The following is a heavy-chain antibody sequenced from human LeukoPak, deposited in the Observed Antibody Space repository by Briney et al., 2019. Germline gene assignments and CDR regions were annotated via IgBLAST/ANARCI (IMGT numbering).Heavy chain of an antibody. V-gene: IGHV4-31*11. CDR2: IYYSGSA. CDR3: ARGSDYFDC. Sequence: SETLSLTCAVSGGSISSADLYCSWIRQHPGKGLEWIGFIYYSGSAYYNPSLKSRVSISVDASKNQFSLTLNSVTAADTAVYYCARGSDYFDCWGQGTLVTVSS. CDR1: GGSISSADLY. J-gene: IGHJ4*02.